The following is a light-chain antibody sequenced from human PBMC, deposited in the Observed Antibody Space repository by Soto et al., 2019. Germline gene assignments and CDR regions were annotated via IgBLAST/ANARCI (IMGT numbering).Light chain of an antibody. CDR3: SSYTSGSTLVV. V-gene: IGLV2-14*01. CDR1: SSDVGAYNY. Sequence: QSALTQPASVSGSPGQSITISCTGSSSDVGAYNYVSWYQQHPGKAPRLMIYEVTNRPSGVSNRFSGSKSGNTASLTISGLRAEDEADYYCSSYTSGSTLVVFGGGTKLTGL. J-gene: IGLJ2*01. CDR2: EVT.